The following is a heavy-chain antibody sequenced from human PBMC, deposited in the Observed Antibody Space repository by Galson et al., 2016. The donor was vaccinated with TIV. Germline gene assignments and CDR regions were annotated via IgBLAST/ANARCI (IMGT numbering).Heavy chain of an antibody. D-gene: IGHD6-13*01. Sequence: VKVSCKASGGTFSSYTLSWVRQAPGQGLEWMGTIIPILGVTNYAQKLQGRVTITADKSTGTAYMEVTSLRSEDTATYYCARLDSTSWYGYFQHWGQGTLVTVSA. CDR2: IIPILGVT. J-gene: IGHJ1*01. CDR1: GGTFSSYT. V-gene: IGHV1-69*02. CDR3: ARLDSTSWYGYFQH.